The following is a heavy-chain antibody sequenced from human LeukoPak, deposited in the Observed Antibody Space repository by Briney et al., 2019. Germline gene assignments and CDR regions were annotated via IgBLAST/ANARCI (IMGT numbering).Heavy chain of an antibody. Sequence: SGPTLVNPAQTLTLTCTFSGFSLTTSGMRVSWIRQPPGKALEWLARIDWDDDKFYSTSLKTRLTISKDTSKNQVVLTMTNMDPVDTATYYCARAYYYDSSGYRGFDYWGQGTLVTVSS. J-gene: IGHJ4*02. V-gene: IGHV2-70*04. CDR2: IDWDDDK. D-gene: IGHD3-22*01. CDR3: ARAYYYDSSGYRGFDY. CDR1: GFSLTTSGMR.